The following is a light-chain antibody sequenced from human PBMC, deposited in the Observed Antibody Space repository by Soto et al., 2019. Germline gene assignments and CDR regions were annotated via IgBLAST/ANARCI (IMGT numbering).Light chain of an antibody. CDR3: QQYDSSLRT. V-gene: IGKV3-20*01. Sequence: EIVLTQSPGTLSLSPGERATLSCRASQTVNRNYLAWYQQTPGQAPRLLIYATSNRATDIPDRFSGSGSGTDFTLTISRLEPEDLAVYYCQQYDSSLRTFGEGTKLQIK. J-gene: IGKJ2*01. CDR2: ATS. CDR1: QTVNRNY.